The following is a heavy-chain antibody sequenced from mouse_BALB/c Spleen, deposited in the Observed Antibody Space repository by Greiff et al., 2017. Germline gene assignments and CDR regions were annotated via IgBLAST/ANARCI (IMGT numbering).Heavy chain of an antibody. J-gene: IGHJ3*01. D-gene: IGHD2-1*01. V-gene: IGHV5-6-5*01. CDR1: GFTFSSYA. Sequence: EVQLVESGGGLVKPGGSLKLSCAASGFTFSSYAMSWVRQTPEKRLEWVASISSGGSTYYPDSVKGRFTISRDNARNILYLQMSSRRSEDTAMYYCARGGYGNYVAYWGQGTLVTVSA. CDR3: ARGGYGNYVAY. CDR2: ISSGGST.